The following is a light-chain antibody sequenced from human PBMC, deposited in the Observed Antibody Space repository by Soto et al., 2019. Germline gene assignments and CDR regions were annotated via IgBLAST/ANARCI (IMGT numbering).Light chain of an antibody. CDR3: HHYGDSSCT. J-gene: IGKJ1*01. V-gene: IGKV3-20*01. CDR2: GVS. CDR1: QSVSSTL. Sequence: ELVLTQSPVALSLSSWERATLSCRASQSVSSTLLTWYQQKPGQALRLLIYGVSSRATGIPDRFSGSGSGTDFTLTTTRVEPEVFAVHFCHHYGDSSCTFGKGSRVEIK.